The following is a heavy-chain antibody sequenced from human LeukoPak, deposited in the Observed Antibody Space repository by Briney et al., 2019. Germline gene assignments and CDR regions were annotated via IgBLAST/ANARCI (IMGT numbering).Heavy chain of an antibody. V-gene: IGHV3-53*01. CDR3: ARDADYGGSPDAFDI. J-gene: IGHJ3*02. D-gene: IGHD4-23*01. CDR1: GFTVSNNH. Sequence: PGGSLRLSCAASGFTVSNNHMSWVRQAPGKGLNWVSIIYSGGTTYYADSVKGRFTISRDNSKNKRYLQMNSLRAEDTAVYYCARDADYGGSPDAFDIWGRGTIVTVSS. CDR2: IYSGGTT.